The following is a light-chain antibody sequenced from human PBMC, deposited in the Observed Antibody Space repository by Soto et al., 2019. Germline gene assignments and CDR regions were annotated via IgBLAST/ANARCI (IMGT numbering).Light chain of an antibody. CDR2: TAS. CDR1: QSIGSY. Sequence: IQMTQSPSSLSASVGDRVTITCRASQSIGSYFNWYQQKPGKAPNLLIYTASSLQSGVPSRFSGSGSGTDFTPTISSLQPEDFATYYCIQDYNYPLTFGGGTKVDIK. CDR3: IQDYNYPLT. V-gene: IGKV1-6*01. J-gene: IGKJ4*01.